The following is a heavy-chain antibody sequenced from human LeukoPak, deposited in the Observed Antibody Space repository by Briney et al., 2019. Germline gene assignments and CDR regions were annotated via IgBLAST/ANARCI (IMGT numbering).Heavy chain of an antibody. D-gene: IGHD3-22*01. J-gene: IGHJ3*02. CDR2: IKSKTDGGTT. Sequence: GGSLRLSCAASRFTFSNAWMSWVRQAPGKGLEWVGRIKSKTDGGTTDYAAPVKGRFTISRDDSKNTLYLQMNSLKTEDTAVYYCTTDALVYYYDSSGDLDAFDIWGQGAMVTVS. CDR3: TTDALVYYYDSSGDLDAFDI. CDR1: RFTFSNAW. V-gene: IGHV3-15*01.